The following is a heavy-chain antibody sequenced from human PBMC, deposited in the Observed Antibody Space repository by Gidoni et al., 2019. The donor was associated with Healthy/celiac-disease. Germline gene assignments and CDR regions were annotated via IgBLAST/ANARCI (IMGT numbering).Heavy chain of an antibody. CDR3: TTTPTYYYDSSGQTAFDY. CDR2: IKSKTDGGTT. Sequence: EVQLVESGGGLVKPGGSLSLSCSASGFTFSNSWMRWVRQAPGKGLEWVGRIKSKTDGGTTDYAAPVKGRFTISRDDSKNTLYLQMNSLKTEDTAVYYCTTTPTYYYDSSGQTAFDYWGQGTLVTVSS. CDR1: GFTFSNSW. V-gene: IGHV3-15*01. D-gene: IGHD3-22*01. J-gene: IGHJ4*02.